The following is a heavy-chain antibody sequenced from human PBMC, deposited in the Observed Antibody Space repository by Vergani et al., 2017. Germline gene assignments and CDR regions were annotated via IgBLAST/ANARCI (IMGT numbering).Heavy chain of an antibody. CDR2: IIPIFGTA. CDR3: ARELGSYSSSWSHGGGGFDP. J-gene: IGHJ5*02. Sequence: QVQLVQSGAEVKKPGSSVKVSCKASGGTFSSYAISWVRQAPGQGLEWMGGIIPIFGTANYAQKFQGRVTITADESTSTAYMELSSLRSEDTAVYYCARELGSYSSSWSHGGGGFDPWGQGTLVTVSS. CDR1: GGTFSSYA. D-gene: IGHD6-13*01. V-gene: IGHV1-69*01.